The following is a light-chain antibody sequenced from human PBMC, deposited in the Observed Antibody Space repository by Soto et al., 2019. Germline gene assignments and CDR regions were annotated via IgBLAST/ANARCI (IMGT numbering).Light chain of an antibody. CDR2: GNS. CDR1: STNIGAAYD. CDR3: QSYDSSLTWV. Sequence: QSVLTQSPSVSGSPGQTVTISCTGSSTNIGAAYDVYWYQQHPGTAPKLMIYGNSNRPSGVPDRFSASKSGTSASLAISGLQAEDEADYYCQSYDSSLTWVFGGGTKLTVL. J-gene: IGLJ3*02. V-gene: IGLV1-40*01.